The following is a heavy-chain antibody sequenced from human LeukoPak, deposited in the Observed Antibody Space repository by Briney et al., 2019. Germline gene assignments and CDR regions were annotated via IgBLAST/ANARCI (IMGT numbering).Heavy chain of an antibody. CDR3: AREEGLTTVTTWDY. CDR1: GFTFSSYS. J-gene: IGHJ4*02. D-gene: IGHD4-17*01. Sequence: PGGSLRLSCAASGFTFSSYSMNWVRQAPGKGLXXXXXISSSSSYIYYADSVKGRFTISRDNAKNSLYLQMNSLRAEDTAVYYCAREEGLTTVTTWDYWGQGTLVTVSS. CDR2: ISSSSSYI. V-gene: IGHV3-21*01.